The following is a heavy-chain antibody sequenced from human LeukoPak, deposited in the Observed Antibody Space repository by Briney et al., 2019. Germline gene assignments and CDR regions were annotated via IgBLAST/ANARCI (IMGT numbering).Heavy chain of an antibody. Sequence: SETLSLTCAVSGGPFTEYYWNWIRQPPGKGLEWIGEINHSGNTNYNPSLKSRVTISVDTSKNQFSLKLSSVTAADTAVYYCATQGPGLWGLRFDYWGQGTLVTVSS. CDR1: GGPFTEYY. V-gene: IGHV4-34*01. J-gene: IGHJ4*02. D-gene: IGHD3-16*01. CDR3: ATQGPGLWGLRFDY. CDR2: INHSGNT.